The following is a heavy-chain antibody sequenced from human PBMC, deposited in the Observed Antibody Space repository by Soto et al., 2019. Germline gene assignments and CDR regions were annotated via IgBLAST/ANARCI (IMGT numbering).Heavy chain of an antibody. CDR1: GFSLSTSGVG. J-gene: IGHJ4*02. Sequence: QITLKESGPTLVKPTQTLTLTCTFSGFSLSTSGVGVGWIRQPPGKALEWLALIYWDDDKRYNPSLKSRLTIXXDISKNQVVLTMTNMDPVDTATYYCTRVMTTVTKEWGQGTLVTVSS. CDR2: IYWDDDK. V-gene: IGHV2-5*02. D-gene: IGHD4-17*01. CDR3: TRVMTTVTKE.